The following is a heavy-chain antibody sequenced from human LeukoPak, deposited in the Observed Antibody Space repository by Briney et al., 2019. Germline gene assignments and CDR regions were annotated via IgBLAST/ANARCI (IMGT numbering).Heavy chain of an antibody. J-gene: IGHJ6*03. V-gene: IGHV4-59*01. CDR1: GGSISSYY. Sequence: SETLSLTCTVSGGSISSYYWSWIRQPPGKGLEWIGYIYYSGSTNYNPSLKSRVTISLDTSKNQFSLKLSSVTAADTAVYYCAREHLRYFDWLSQNYYMDVWGKGTTVTVSS. CDR3: AREHLRYFDWLSQNYYMDV. CDR2: IYYSGST. D-gene: IGHD3-9*01.